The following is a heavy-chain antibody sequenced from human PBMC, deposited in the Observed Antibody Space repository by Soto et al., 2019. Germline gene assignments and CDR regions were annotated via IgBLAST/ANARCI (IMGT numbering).Heavy chain of an antibody. V-gene: IGHV4-39*01. CDR1: GGSISSSSYY. CDR2: IYYSGST. CDR3: ARVTIFGVAKGWLDP. J-gene: IGHJ5*02. Sequence: QLQLQESGPGLVKPSETLSLTCTVSGGSISSSSYYWGWIRQPPGKGLEWIGSIYYSGSTYYNPSLKSRVTISVDTSKNQFSLKLSSVTAADTAVYYCARVTIFGVAKGWLDPWGQGTLVTVSS. D-gene: IGHD3-3*01.